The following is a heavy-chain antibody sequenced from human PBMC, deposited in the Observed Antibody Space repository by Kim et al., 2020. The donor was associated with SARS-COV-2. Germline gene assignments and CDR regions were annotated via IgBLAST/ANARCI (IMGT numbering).Heavy chain of an antibody. J-gene: IGHJ4*02. CDR1: GGSFSGYY. D-gene: IGHD2-15*01. CDR2: INHSGST. Sequence: SETLSLTCAVYGGSFSGYYWSWIRQPPGKGLEWIGEINHSGSTNYNPSLKSRVTISVDTSKNQFSLKLSSVTAADTAVYYCASTRICSGGSCPTVGPDFDYWGQGTLVTVSS. V-gene: IGHV4-34*01. CDR3: ASTRICSGGSCPTVGPDFDY.